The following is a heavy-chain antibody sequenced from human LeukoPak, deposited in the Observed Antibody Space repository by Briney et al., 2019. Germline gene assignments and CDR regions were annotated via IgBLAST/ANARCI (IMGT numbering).Heavy chain of an antibody. CDR1: GFTFSSYW. D-gene: IGHD3-3*01. Sequence: GGSLRLSCAASGFTFSSYWMSWVRQAPGKGLEWVGRIKSKTDGGTTDYAAPVKGRFTISRDDSKNTLYLQMNSLKTEDTAVYYCTTAGDFWSGSAYWGQGTLVTVSS. CDR3: TTAGDFWSGSAY. CDR2: IKSKTDGGTT. V-gene: IGHV3-15*01. J-gene: IGHJ4*02.